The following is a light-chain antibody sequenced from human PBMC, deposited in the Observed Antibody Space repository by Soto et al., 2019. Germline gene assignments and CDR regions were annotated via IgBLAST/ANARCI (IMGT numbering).Light chain of an antibody. CDR1: QSVSSY. CDR2: DAS. CDR3: QQRSNWPLT. J-gene: IGKJ4*01. Sequence: EIVLTQSPATLSLSPGERATLSCRASQSVSSYLAWYQQKPGQAPRLLIYDASNRATGILARFSGSGSGTDFTLTISSLEPEDFALYYCQQRSNWPLTFGGGTKVDIK. V-gene: IGKV3-11*01.